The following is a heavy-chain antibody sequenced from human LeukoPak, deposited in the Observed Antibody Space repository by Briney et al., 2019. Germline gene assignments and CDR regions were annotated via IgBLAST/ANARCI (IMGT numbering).Heavy chain of an antibody. V-gene: IGHV1-69*06. D-gene: IGHD2-21*01. J-gene: IGHJ4*02. CDR3: ARTRDVGLFDY. CDR1: GGTFSSYA. Sequence: SGTVSCKAAGGTFSSYAISWVRQAPGQGLEWMGGIIPIFGTANYAQKFQGRVTITADKSTSTAYMELSSLRSEDTAVYYCARTRDVGLFDYWGQGTLVTVSS. CDR2: IIPIFGTA.